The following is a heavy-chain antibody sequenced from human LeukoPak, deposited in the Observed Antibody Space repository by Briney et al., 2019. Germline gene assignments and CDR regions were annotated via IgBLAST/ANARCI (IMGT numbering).Heavy chain of an antibody. CDR3: ARDKSRSGGSWDFDY. V-gene: IGHV3-21*01. CDR1: GFTFSSYS. D-gene: IGHD2-15*01. J-gene: IGHJ4*02. CDR2: ISSSSSYI. Sequence: PGGSLRLSCAASGFTFSSYSMNWVRQAPGKGLEWASSISSSSSYIYYADSVKGRFTISRDNAKNSLYLQMNSLRAEDTAVYYCARDKSRSGGSWDFDYWGQGTLVTVSS.